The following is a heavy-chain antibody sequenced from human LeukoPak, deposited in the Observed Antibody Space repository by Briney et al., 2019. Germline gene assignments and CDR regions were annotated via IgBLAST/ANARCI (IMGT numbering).Heavy chain of an antibody. J-gene: IGHJ4*02. CDR3: ARDSSTWYSVNDY. V-gene: IGHV3-21*01. Sequence: GGSLRLSCAASGFTFSSYSMNWGRQAPGKGLEWVSSISSSSSYIYYADSVKGRFTISRDNAKNSLYLQMNSLRAEDTAVFYCARDSSTWYSVNDYWGQGTLVTVSS. D-gene: IGHD6-13*01. CDR1: GFTFSSYS. CDR2: ISSSSSYI.